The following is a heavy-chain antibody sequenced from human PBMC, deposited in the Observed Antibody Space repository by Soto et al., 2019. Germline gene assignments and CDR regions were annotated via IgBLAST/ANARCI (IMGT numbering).Heavy chain of an antibody. J-gene: IGHJ6*03. V-gene: IGHV1-69*02. D-gene: IGHD2-2*01. CDR3: ASNHAAAKYYYYMDV. Sequence: SVKVSCKASGGTFSSYTISWVRQAPGQGLEWMGRIIPILGIANYAQKFQGRVTITADKSTSTAYMELSSLRSEDTAVYYCASNHAAAKYYYYMDVWGKGTTVTVSS. CDR1: GGTFSSYT. CDR2: IIPILGIA.